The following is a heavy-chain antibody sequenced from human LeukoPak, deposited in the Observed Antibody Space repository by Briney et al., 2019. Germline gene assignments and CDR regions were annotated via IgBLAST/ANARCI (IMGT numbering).Heavy chain of an antibody. Sequence: SETLSLTCTVSGGSISSYYWSWIRQPPGKGLEWIGYIYYSGSTNYNPSLKSRVTISVDTSKNQFSLKLSSVTAADTAVYYCARFDWELRFDYWGQGPLVTVSS. V-gene: IGHV4-59*01. CDR2: IYYSGST. CDR3: ARFDWELRFDY. D-gene: IGHD1-26*01. CDR1: GGSISSYY. J-gene: IGHJ4*02.